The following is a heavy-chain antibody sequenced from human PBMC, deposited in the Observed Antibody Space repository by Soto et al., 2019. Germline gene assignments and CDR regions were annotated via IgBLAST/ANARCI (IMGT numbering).Heavy chain of an antibody. CDR1: GYTFTNYG. J-gene: IGHJ2*01. Sequence: QVQLVQSGAEVKKPGASVRVSCKASGYTFTNYGISWVRQAHGQGLEWMGWVGPYNGNTDHAQNFQGRVTMTTDTSTNSAYMELGSLRSDDTALYYCARCYCSLGSCYTCSHFDLWGRGTLVPVSS. CDR2: VGPYNGNT. V-gene: IGHV1-18*04. CDR3: ARCYCSLGSCYTCSHFDL. D-gene: IGHD2-15*01.